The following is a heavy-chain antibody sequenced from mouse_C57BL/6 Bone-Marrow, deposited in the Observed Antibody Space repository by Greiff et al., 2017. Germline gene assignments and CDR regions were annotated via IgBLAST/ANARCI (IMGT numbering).Heavy chain of an antibody. CDR1: EYEFPSHD. J-gene: IGHJ3*01. V-gene: IGHV5-2*01. D-gene: IGHD2-4*01. CDR3: ARIYYDYGEFAY. CDR2: INSDGGST. Sequence: EVQLVESGGGLVQPGESLKLSCESNEYEFPSHDMSWVRKTPEKRLELVAAINSDGGSTYYPDNVKGRFTISRDNAKNNLYLQMSHLKSEDTAMYYCARIYYDYGEFAYWGQGTLVTVSA.